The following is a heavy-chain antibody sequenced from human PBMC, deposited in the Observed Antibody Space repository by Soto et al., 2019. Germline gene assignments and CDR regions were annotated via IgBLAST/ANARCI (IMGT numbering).Heavy chain of an antibody. J-gene: IGHJ5*02. Sequence: ASVKVSCKASGFTFTSSAVQWVRQARGQRLEWIGWIAVGNGNTKCSQKFQGRVTITRDTSASTAYMELSSLRSEDTAVYYCAREAIAVLNWFDPWGQGTLVTVSA. D-gene: IGHD6-19*01. V-gene: IGHV1-3*01. CDR1: GFTFTSSA. CDR2: IAVGNGNT. CDR3: AREAIAVLNWFDP.